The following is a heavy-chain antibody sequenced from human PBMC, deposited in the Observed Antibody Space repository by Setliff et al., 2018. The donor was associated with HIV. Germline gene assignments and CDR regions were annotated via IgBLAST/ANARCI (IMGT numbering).Heavy chain of an antibody. Sequence: ASVKVSCKASGYTFISYEIAWVRQAPGHGLEWMGWMNPNSGNTIYAQQFQGRVTMTRNTSISTAYMELTSLRSEDTALYYCARDTPSRSDDAFDMWGQGTMVTVSS. D-gene: IGHD3-10*01. CDR3: ARDTPSRSDDAFDM. J-gene: IGHJ3*02. CDR2: MNPNSGNT. V-gene: IGHV1-8*01. CDR1: GYTFISYE.